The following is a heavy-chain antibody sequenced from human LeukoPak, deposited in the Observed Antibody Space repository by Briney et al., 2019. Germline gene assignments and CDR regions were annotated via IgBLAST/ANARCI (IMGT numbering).Heavy chain of an antibody. V-gene: IGHV4-38-2*02. CDR1: GYSISSGYY. CDR3: ARDHGDYNVNWFDP. CDR2: IYHSGST. D-gene: IGHD4-17*01. Sequence: PSETLSLTCTVSGYSISSGYYWGWIRPPPGKGLEWIGSIYHSGSTYYNPSLKSRVTISVDTSKNQFSLKLSSVTAADTAVYYCARDHGDYNVNWFDPWGQGTLVTVSS. J-gene: IGHJ5*02.